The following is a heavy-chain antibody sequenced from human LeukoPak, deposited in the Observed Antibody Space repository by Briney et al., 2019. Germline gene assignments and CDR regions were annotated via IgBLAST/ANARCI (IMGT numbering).Heavy chain of an antibody. CDR1: GGTFSSYA. V-gene: IGHV1-69*13. D-gene: IGHD4-17*01. CDR3: ASAPSSNDYGDDPDY. CDR2: IIPIFGTA. Sequence: SVKVSCKASGGTFSSYAISWVRQAPGQGLEWMGGIIPIFGTANYAQKFQGRVTITADESTSTAYMELSSLRSEDTAVYYCASAPSSNDYGDDPDYWGQGTLVTVSS. J-gene: IGHJ4*02.